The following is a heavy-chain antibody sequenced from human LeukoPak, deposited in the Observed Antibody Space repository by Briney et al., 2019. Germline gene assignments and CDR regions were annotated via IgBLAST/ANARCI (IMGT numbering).Heavy chain of an antibody. Sequence: SETLSLTCTVPGGSISSGIYYWSSIRQPAGKGLEWIGRIYTSGSTNYNPSLKSRVAISVDTSKNQFSLKLSSVTAADTAVYYCASNKYYYDSSGYYADYWGQGTLVTVSS. V-gene: IGHV4-61*02. CDR2: IYTSGST. D-gene: IGHD3-22*01. CDR1: GGSISSGIYY. J-gene: IGHJ4*02. CDR3: ASNKYYYDSSGYYADY.